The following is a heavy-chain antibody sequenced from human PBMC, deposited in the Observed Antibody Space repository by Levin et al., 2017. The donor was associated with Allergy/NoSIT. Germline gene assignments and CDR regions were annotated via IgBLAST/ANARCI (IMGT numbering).Heavy chain of an antibody. Sequence: SGESLKISCAASGFNFRDYYMTWIRQAPGKGLECISYVSNSGRTTFYADAVKGRFTISRDNAKNSLYLQMNSLRVEDTAVYYCASEIYSSSVGWGQGTLVTVVS. J-gene: IGHJ4*02. CDR1: GFNFRDYY. V-gene: IGHV3-11*01. CDR2: VSNSGRTT. D-gene: IGHD3-22*01. CDR3: ASEIYSSSVG.